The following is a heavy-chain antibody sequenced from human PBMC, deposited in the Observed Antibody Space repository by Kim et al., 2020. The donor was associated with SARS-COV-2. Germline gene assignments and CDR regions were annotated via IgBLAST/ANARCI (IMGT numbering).Heavy chain of an antibody. J-gene: IGHJ5*02. D-gene: IGHD4-17*01. V-gene: IGHV3-11*06. Sequence: VKGRFTISRDNAKNSVYLQMNSLRAEDTAVYYCARDRSYYGDYVAWFDPWGQGTLVTVSS. CDR3: ARDRSYYGDYVAWFDP.